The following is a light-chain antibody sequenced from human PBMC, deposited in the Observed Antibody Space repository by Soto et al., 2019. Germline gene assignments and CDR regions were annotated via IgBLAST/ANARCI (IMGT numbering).Light chain of an antibody. CDR3: QSHDSSLSAYV. Sequence: QSVLTQPPSVSGAPGQRVTISCTGSSSNIGAGYDVHWYQQLPGTAPKLLIYGNSKRPSGVPDRFSGSKSGTSASLAITGLQAEDEADFYCQSHDSSLSAYVFGTGTKLTVL. CDR2: GNS. V-gene: IGLV1-40*01. J-gene: IGLJ1*01. CDR1: SSNIGAGYD.